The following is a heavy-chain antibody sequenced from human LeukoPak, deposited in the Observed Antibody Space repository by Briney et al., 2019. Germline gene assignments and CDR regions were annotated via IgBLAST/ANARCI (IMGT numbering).Heavy chain of an antibody. CDR1: GGTFSSYA. V-gene: IGHV1-69*13. Sequence: GASVKVSCKASGGTFSSYAISWVRQAPGQGLEWMGGIIPIFGTANYAQKFQGRVTITADESTSTAYMELSSLRSEDTAVYYCASDTASRGSWYDYWGQGTLVTVSS. CDR3: ASDTASRGSWYDY. D-gene: IGHD6-13*01. CDR2: IIPIFGTA. J-gene: IGHJ4*02.